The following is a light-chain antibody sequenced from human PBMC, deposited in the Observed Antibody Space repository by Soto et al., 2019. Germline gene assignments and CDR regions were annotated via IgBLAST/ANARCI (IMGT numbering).Light chain of an antibody. CDR1: QSIHTS. CDR2: AAS. J-gene: IGKJ1*01. Sequence: DIQMTQSPFSLSASVGDRVSISCRASQSIHTSLNWYQQKLGQAPKLLIYAASTLQSGVPSRFSGSGSGTDFTLTISCLQSEDFATYYCQQYYSFPWTFGQGTKVDIK. CDR3: QQYYSFPWT. V-gene: IGKV1-39*01.